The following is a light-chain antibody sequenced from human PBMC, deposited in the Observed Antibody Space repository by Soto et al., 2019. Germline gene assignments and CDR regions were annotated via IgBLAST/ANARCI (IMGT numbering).Light chain of an antibody. V-gene: IGKV3-20*01. CDR2: GAS. Sequence: ELVLTQSPGTLSLSPGERATLSGRASQSVSSSYLAWYQQKPGQAPRLLIYGASSRATGIPDRFSGSGSGTDFTLTISRLESEEFAVYYCQQYGSSPFLTFGGGTKVEIK. J-gene: IGKJ4*01. CDR1: QSVSSSY. CDR3: QQYGSSPFLT.